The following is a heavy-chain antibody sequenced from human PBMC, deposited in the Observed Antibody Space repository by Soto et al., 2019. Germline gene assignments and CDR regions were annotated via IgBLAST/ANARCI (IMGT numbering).Heavy chain of an antibody. CDR2: IYYSGST. V-gene: IGHV4-59*01. J-gene: IGHJ4*02. D-gene: IGHD6-13*01. CDR1: GGSISSYY. Sequence: SETLSLTCTVSGGSISSYYWSWIRQPPGKGLEWIGYIYYSGSTNYNPSLKSRVTISVDTSKNQFSLKLSSVTAADTAVYYCARQQLLPEYSSSYDYWGQGTLVTVSS. CDR3: ARQQLLPEYSSSYDY.